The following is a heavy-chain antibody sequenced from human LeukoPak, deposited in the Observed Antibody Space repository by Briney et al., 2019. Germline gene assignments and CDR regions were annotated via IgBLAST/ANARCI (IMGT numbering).Heavy chain of an antibody. V-gene: IGHV4-34*01. CDR2: INHSGST. Sequence: PSETLSLTCAVYGGSFSGYYWSWIRQPPGKGLEWIGEINHSGSTNYNPSLESRVTISVDTSKNQFSLKLSSVTAADTAVYYCARSYSNYWFDPWGQGTLVTVSS. J-gene: IGHJ5*02. D-gene: IGHD4-11*01. CDR1: GGSFSGYY. CDR3: ARSYSNYWFDP.